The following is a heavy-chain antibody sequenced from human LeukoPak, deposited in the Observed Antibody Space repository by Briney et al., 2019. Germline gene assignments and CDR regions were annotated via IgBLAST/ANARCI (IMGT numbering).Heavy chain of an antibody. V-gene: IGHV3-48*04. CDR3: ARDRTHSSGWFPFYWYFDL. J-gene: IGHJ2*01. CDR1: GFTFSSYG. Sequence: GGSLRLSCAASGFTFSSYGMHWVRQAPGKGLEWVSYISSSGSTIYYADSVKGRFTISRDNAKNSLYLQMNSLRAEDTAVYYCARDRTHSSGWFPFYWYFDLWGRGTLVTVSS. D-gene: IGHD6-19*01. CDR2: ISSSGSTI.